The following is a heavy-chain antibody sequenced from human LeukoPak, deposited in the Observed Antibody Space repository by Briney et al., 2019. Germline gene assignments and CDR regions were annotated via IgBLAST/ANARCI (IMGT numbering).Heavy chain of an antibody. D-gene: IGHD3-22*01. Sequence: PVGSLRLSCAASGFTFDDYAMHWVRQAPGKGLEWVSLISWDGGSTYYADSVKGRLTISRDNSKNSLYLQMNSLRAEDTALYYCAKDSSGYYWDCWGQGTLVTVSS. CDR3: AKDSSGYYWDC. CDR1: GFTFDDYA. V-gene: IGHV3-43D*03. J-gene: IGHJ4*02. CDR2: ISWDGGST.